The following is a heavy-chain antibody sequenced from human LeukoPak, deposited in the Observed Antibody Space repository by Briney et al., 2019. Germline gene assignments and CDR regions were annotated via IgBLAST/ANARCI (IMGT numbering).Heavy chain of an antibody. J-gene: IGHJ4*02. D-gene: IGHD6-13*01. CDR2: IRSKAYGGTT. V-gene: IGHV3-49*04. CDR3: TRVGGGSSSWFYFDY. Sequence: GGSLRLSSTASGFTFGDYAMSWVRQAPGKGLEWVGFIRSKAYGGTTEYAASVKGRFTISRDDSKSIAYLQMNSLKTEDTAVYYCTRVGGGSSSWFYFDYWGQGTLVTVSS. CDR1: GFTFGDYA.